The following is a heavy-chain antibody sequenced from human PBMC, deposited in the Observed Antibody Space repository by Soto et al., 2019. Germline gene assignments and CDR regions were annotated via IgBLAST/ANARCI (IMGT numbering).Heavy chain of an antibody. D-gene: IGHD2-2*01. CDR1: GFPFTNYG. CDR2: ITGSGSDT. J-gene: IGHJ4*02. Sequence: PGGSLGLSCAASGFPFTNYGIHWVRPAPGKGLEWVSAITGSGSDTYYVDSVKGRFTISRDNSENTLYLQMNSLRAEDTAIYYCAKLGSSSWSPHYYFDYWGQGTLVTVSS. CDR3: AKLGSSSWSPHYYFDY. V-gene: IGHV3-23*01.